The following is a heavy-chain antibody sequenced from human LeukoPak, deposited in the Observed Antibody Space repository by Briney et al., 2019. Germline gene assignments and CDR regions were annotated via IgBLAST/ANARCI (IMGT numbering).Heavy chain of an antibody. CDR3: ARGQLGSGMGDP. D-gene: IGHD3-10*01. Sequence: SETLSLTCTVSGGSIRNYHWSWIRQPPGKGLEWIGYIYYTGGTNYNPSLKSRVTISVDTSKNQFSLKLSSATAADTAVYYCARGQLGSGMGDPWGQGTLVTVSS. CDR2: IYYTGGT. J-gene: IGHJ5*02. V-gene: IGHV4-59*01. CDR1: GGSIRNYH.